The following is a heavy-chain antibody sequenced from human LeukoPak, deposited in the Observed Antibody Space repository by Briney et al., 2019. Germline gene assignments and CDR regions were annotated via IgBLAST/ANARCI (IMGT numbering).Heavy chain of an antibody. J-gene: IGHJ4*02. CDR1: GFTFSSYG. CDR2: INSDGSST. CDR3: ARSREQWLVRAYYFDY. V-gene: IGHV3-74*01. D-gene: IGHD6-19*01. Sequence: GGSLRLSCAASGFTFSSYGMSWVRQAPGKGLVWVSRINSDGSSTSYADSVKGRFTISRDNAKNTLYLQMNSLRAEDTAVYYCARSREQWLVRAYYFDYWGQGTLVTVSS.